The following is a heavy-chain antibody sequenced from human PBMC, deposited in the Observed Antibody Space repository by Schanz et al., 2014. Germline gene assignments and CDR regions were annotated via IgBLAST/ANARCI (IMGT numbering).Heavy chain of an antibody. CDR3: AKEITVIVVVLDAFDI. Sequence: EVQLVESGGGLVQPGGSLRLSCAASGFTFTTNAMSWVRQAPGKGLEWVSAISGGGGATYYADSVKGRFTISRDNSKNTLYLQMNSLRAEDTAVYYCAKEITVIVVVLDAFDIWGQGTMVTVSS. CDR1: GFTFTTNA. J-gene: IGHJ3*02. D-gene: IGHD3-22*01. CDR2: ISGGGGAT. V-gene: IGHV3-23*04.